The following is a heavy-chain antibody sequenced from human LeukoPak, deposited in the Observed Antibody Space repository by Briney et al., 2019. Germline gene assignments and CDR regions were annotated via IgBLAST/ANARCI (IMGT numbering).Heavy chain of an antibody. CDR3: ARVVVPAAMHGAFDI. CDR2: ISYDGSNK. J-gene: IGHJ3*02. CDR1: GFTFSSYG. V-gene: IGHV3-30*03. D-gene: IGHD2-2*01. Sequence: GGSLRLSCAASGFTFSSYGMHWVRQAPGKGLEWVAVISYDGSNKYYADSVKGRFTISRDNSKNTLYLQMNSLRAEDTVVYYCARVVVPAAMHGAFDIWGQGTMATVSS.